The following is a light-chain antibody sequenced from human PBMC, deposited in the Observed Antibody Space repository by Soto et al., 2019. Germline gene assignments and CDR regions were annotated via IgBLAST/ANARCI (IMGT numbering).Light chain of an antibody. CDR2: GAS. CDR1: QSVSGN. CDR3: QQYNNWPPIT. J-gene: IGKJ5*01. V-gene: IGKV3-15*01. Sequence: EIVMTQSPATLSVSPGERATLSCRASQSVSGNLAWDQQKPGQAPRLLIYGASTRATGIPARFSGSGSGTEFTLTISSLQSEDFAVYDCQQYNNWPPITFGQGTRLEIK.